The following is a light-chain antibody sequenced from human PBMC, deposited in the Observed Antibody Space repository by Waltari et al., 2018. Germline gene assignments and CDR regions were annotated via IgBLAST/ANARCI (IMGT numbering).Light chain of an antibody. Sequence: EVVLTQSPDTLSLSPGERVTLSCRASQSLTKRYLAWYQQKPGQAPRLRIYGASSRAPGIPNRFRGSGSGTEFTHNNSXXXXXXXXVYYCQQYGSSILYTFGQGTKLEIK. CDR2: GAS. CDR3: QQYGSSILYT. V-gene: IGKV3-20*01. J-gene: IGKJ2*01. CDR1: QSLTKRY.